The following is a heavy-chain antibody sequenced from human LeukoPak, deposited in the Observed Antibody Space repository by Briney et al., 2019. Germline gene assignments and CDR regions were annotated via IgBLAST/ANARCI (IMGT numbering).Heavy chain of an antibody. CDR3: ARSTVVPAAPFDY. CDR1: GGSISSGDYY. CDR2: IYYSGST. J-gene: IGHJ4*02. V-gene: IGHV4-30-4*08. D-gene: IGHD2-2*01. Sequence: SQTLSLTCTVSGGSISSGDYYWSWIRQPPGKGLEWIGYIYYSGSTYYNPSLKSRVTISVDTSKNQFPLKLSSVTAADTAVYYCARSTVVPAAPFDYWGQGTLVTVSS.